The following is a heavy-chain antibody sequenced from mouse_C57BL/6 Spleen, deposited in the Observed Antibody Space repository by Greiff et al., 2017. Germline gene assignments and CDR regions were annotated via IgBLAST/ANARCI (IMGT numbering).Heavy chain of an antibody. J-gene: IGHJ4*01. D-gene: IGHD2-5*01. V-gene: IGHV5-17*01. Sequence: EVNVVESGGGLVKPGGSLKLSCAASGFTFSDYGMHWVRQAPEKGLEWVAYISSGSSTIYYADTVKGRFTISRDNAKNTLFLQMTSLRSEDTAMYYCARRNYYSNYDYAMDYWGQGTSVTVSS. CDR1: GFTFSDYG. CDR3: ARRNYYSNYDYAMDY. CDR2: ISSGSSTI.